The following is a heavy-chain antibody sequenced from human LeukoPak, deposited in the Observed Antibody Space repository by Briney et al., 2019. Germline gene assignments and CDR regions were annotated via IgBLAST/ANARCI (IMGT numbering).Heavy chain of an antibody. J-gene: IGHJ5*02. CDR1: EYTLTELS. V-gene: IGHV1-24*01. D-gene: IGHD3-22*01. CDR2: FDPEDGET. CDR3: ATVPKGYYDTSGYYPNWFDP. Sequence: GASVKVSCKVPEYTLTELSMHWVRQAPGKGLEWMGRFDPEDGETIYAQKFQGRVTMTEDTSTDTAYMELSSLRSEDTAVYYCATVPKGYYDTSGYYPNWFDPWGQGTLVTVSS.